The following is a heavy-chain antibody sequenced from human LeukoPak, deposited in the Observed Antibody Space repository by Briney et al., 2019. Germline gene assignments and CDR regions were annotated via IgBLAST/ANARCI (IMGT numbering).Heavy chain of an antibody. CDR1: GGSISSSSYY. V-gene: IGHV4-39*01. CDR2: IYYSGST. Sequence: SETQSLTCTVSGGSISSSSYYWGWIRQPPGKGLEWIGSIYYSGSTYYNPSLKSRVTISVDTSKNQFSLKLSSVTAADTAVYYCARLNPGYCSGGSCYSVDYWGQGTLVTVSS. CDR3: ARLNPGYCSGGSCYSVDY. J-gene: IGHJ4*02. D-gene: IGHD2-15*01.